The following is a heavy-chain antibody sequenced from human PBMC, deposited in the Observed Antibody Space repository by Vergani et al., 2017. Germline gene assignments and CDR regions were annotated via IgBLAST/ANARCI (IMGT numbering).Heavy chain of an antibody. V-gene: IGHV1-69*01. CDR2: IIPIFGTA. Sequence: QVQLVQSGAEVKKPGSSVKVSCKASGGTFSSYAISWVRQAPGQGLEWIGGIIPIFGTANYAQKVQGRVTITADESTSTAYMELSILRSEDTAVYYCATVVCSGLRPTRINDAFDIWGQGTMVTVSS. CDR3: ATVVCSGLRPTRINDAFDI. CDR1: GGTFSSYA. D-gene: IGHD2-15*01. J-gene: IGHJ3*02.